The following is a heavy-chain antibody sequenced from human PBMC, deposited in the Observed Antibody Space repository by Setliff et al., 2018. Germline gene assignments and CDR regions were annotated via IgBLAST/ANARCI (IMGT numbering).Heavy chain of an antibody. CDR2: IYYSGLT. CDR1: GGSIRSSTHY. Sequence: SETLSLTCTVSGGSIRSSTHYWGWIRQPPGKGLEWIGTIYYSGLTYYTPSLRSRATISVDTSKNQFSLKLTSVTAADTAVYYCARSLGSGSYYNSRPFYSDYWGQGTLVTVSS. CDR3: ARSLGSGSYYNSRPFYSDY. D-gene: IGHD3-10*01. J-gene: IGHJ4*02. V-gene: IGHV4-39*01.